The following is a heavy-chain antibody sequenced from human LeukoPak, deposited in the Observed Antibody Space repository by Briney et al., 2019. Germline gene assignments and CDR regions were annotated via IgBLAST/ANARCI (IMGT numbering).Heavy chain of an antibody. CDR1: GYSFSSYW. CDR2: IYPGDSDT. CDR3: ARQGAAYYDSSGYHHPDY. J-gene: IGHJ4*02. V-gene: IGHV5-51*01. Sequence: GESLKISCKGSGYSFSSYWIGWVRQMPGKGLEWTGIIYPGDSDTRYSPSFQGQVTMSADKSISTAYLQWSSLKASDTAMYYCARQGAAYYDSSGYHHPDYWGQGTLVTVSS. D-gene: IGHD3-22*01.